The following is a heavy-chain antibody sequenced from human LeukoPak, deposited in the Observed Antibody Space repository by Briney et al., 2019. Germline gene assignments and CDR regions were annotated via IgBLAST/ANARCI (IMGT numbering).Heavy chain of an antibody. Sequence: GGSLRLSCAASGFTVSSNYMSWVRQAPGKGLEWVSVIYSGGSTYYADSVKGRFTISRDNSKNTLYLQMNSLRAEDTAVYYCARVSGYYPHYFDYWGQGTLVTVSS. CDR3: ARVSGYYPHYFDY. CDR2: IYSGGST. D-gene: IGHD3-22*01. J-gene: IGHJ4*02. CDR1: GFTVSSNY. V-gene: IGHV3-53*01.